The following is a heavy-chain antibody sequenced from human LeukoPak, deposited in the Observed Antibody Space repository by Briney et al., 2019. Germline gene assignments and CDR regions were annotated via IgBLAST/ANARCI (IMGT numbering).Heavy chain of an antibody. V-gene: IGHV4-39*01. D-gene: IGHD5-18*01. CDR3: ARHLTAMGPIGAFDI. Sequence: SETLSLTCSVSGGSISSSSYYWGWIRQPPGKGLEWIGSIYYSGSTYYNPSLKSRVTISVDTSKNQFSLKLGSVTAADTAVYYCARHLTAMGPIGAFDIWGQGTMVTVSS. J-gene: IGHJ3*02. CDR2: IYYSGST. CDR1: GGSISSSSYY.